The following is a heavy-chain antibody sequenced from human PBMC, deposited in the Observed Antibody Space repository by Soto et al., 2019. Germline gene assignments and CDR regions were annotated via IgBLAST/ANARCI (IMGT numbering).Heavy chain of an antibody. Sequence: GGSLRLSCVVSGFTFTNYWMHWVRQAPGKGLVWVSRINNNGGSTYYADSVKGRFTISRDNSKNTLYLQMNSLRAEDTAVYYCAKDRALRLYDYIWGSYRTYFDYWGQGTLVTVSS. CDR2: INNNGGST. CDR3: AKDRALRLYDYIWGSYRTYFDY. D-gene: IGHD3-16*02. J-gene: IGHJ4*02. V-gene: IGHV3-74*01. CDR1: GFTFTNYW.